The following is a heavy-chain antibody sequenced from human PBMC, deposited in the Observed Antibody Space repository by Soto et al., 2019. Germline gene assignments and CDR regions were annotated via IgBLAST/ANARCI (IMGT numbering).Heavy chain of an antibody. D-gene: IGHD4-17*01. CDR1: GGSISSYY. CDR2: IYYSGST. CDR3: ARDHYDYGGNSHFDY. V-gene: IGHV4-59*01. J-gene: IGHJ4*02. Sequence: QVQLQESGPGLVKPSETLSLTCTVSGGSISSYYWSWIRQPPGKGQEWIGYIYYSGSTNYNPSLKSRVTISVDTSKNQFSLKLSSVTAADTAVYYCARDHYDYGGNSHFDYWRQGTLVTVSS.